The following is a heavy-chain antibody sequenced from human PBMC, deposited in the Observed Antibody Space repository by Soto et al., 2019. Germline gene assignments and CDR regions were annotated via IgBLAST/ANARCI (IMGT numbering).Heavy chain of an antibody. V-gene: IGHV3-30*18. CDR1: EFSFSDYG. Sequence: LRLSCAASEFSFSDYGMHWVRQAPGKGLEWVAVISYEGTAKYYADSVKGRFTISRDNSKNTLFLQMNNLRSEDTAVYYCAKGASYRMFDYWGQGTLVTVSS. D-gene: IGHD1-26*01. J-gene: IGHJ4*02. CDR3: AKGASYRMFDY. CDR2: ISYEGTAK.